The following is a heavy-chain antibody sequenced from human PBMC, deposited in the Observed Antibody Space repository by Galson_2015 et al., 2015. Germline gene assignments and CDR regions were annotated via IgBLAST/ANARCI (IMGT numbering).Heavy chain of an antibody. V-gene: IGHV5-51*01. J-gene: IGHJ4*02. CDR2: IYPGDSDT. D-gene: IGHD6-13*01. CDR1: GYPFTSYW. CDR3: SRHPSSSCSYFNY. Sequence: QSGAEVKKPGESLRISCKGSGYPFTSYWIGWVRQMPGKGLEWMGVIYPGDSDTRYSPSFQGQVTISADKSISTAYLQWSSLQASDTAMYYCSRHPSSSCSYFNYWCQGTLVTVSS.